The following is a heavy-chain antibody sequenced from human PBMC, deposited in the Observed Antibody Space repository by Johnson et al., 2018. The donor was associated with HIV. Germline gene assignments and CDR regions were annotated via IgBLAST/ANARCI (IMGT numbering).Heavy chain of an antibody. J-gene: IGHJ3*02. Sequence: QVQLVESGGGVVQPGKSLRLSCVASGFTFSSYPMHWVRQAPGKGLQWVAVISYDGSNKYYADSVKGRFTISRDNSKNTLYLQMNSLRAEDTAVYYCARDGGETVVGSGAFDIWGQGTMVTVSS. CDR2: ISYDGSNK. V-gene: IGHV3-30*04. CDR1: GFTFSSYP. CDR3: ARDGGETVVGSGAFDI. D-gene: IGHD4-23*01.